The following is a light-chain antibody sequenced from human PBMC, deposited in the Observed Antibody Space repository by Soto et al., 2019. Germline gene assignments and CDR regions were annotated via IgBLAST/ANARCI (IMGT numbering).Light chain of an antibody. CDR2: DTS. CDR3: QQYGTSEII. CDR1: QSLANSF. Sequence: GLTHSPGTLSLSPGERATLSCRASQSLANSFIAWYQQKPGQAPRLLIYDTSSRASGIPDRFSGSGSGTDFTLTISRLETEDFAVFYCQQYGTSEIILGQGTRLEI. V-gene: IGKV3-20*01. J-gene: IGKJ5*01.